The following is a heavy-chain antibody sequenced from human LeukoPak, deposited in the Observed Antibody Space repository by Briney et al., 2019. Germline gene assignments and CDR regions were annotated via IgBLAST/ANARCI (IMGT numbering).Heavy chain of an antibody. CDR3: ARDPSNSVGSRIYFDY. V-gene: IGHV1-18*01. D-gene: IGHD2-15*01. CDR1: GYSFNKFG. Sequence: ASVKVSCKAFGYSFNKFGISWVGQAPGQGLEWMGWISAYDGNTKYAQNLQGRVTMTTDTSTTTAYMELRSLRSDDTAIYFCARDPSNSVGSRIYFDYWGQGTLITVSS. CDR2: ISAYDGNT. J-gene: IGHJ4*02.